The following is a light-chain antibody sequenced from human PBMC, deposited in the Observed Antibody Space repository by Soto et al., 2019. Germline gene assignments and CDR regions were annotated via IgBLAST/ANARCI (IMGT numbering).Light chain of an antibody. Sequence: DIQMTQSPSSLSASVEDRVIITCRASQSISNHLNWYQQKPGKAPKLLIYAASSLQSGVPSRFSGSGSGTDFTLTISSLHPEDFPPYYCQQSYSSRSITFGQGTRLEIK. CDR1: QSISNH. V-gene: IGKV1-39*01. J-gene: IGKJ5*01. CDR3: QQSYSSRSIT. CDR2: AAS.